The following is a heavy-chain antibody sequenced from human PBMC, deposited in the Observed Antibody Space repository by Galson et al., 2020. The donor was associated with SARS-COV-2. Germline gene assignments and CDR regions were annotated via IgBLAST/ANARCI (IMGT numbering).Heavy chain of an antibody. J-gene: IGHJ4*02. CDR2: SSTYTGYT. CDR1: GYTFAAYG. CDR3: ARGSVSDRSGWRWGEY. V-gene: IGHV1-18*01. D-gene: IGHD3-16*01. Sequence: ASVKDSCKASGYTFAAYGISGVRQPPGQGPEWMGSSTYTGYTQYEQKIQGRVTMTTDTSKSTAYVELRSLRSDDTATYYCARGSVSDRSGWRWGEYWGQGTLVTVSS.